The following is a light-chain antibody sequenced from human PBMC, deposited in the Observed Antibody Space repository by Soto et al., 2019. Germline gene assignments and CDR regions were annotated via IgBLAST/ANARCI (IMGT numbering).Light chain of an antibody. CDR1: QSISSG. CDR2: KAS. J-gene: IGKJ1*01. Sequence: DIQMTQSPSTLSASVGDRVTITCRASQSISSGLVWYQQTPGRAPTLLIYKASILESGVPSRFSGSGSGTAFTLTISHLQPDDSATYYCQHYNTYPLTFGQGTQLEMK. V-gene: IGKV1-5*03. CDR3: QHYNTYPLT.